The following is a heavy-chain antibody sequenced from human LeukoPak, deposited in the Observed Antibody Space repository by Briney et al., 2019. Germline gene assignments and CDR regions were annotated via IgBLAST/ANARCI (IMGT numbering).Heavy chain of an antibody. Sequence: GGSLRLSCAASGFTFSSSAMSWVRQAPGKGLEWVSAISNNGGYTYYADSVQGRFTISRDNSKSTLCLQMNSLRDEDTAVYYCAKQLGYCSDGSCYFPYWGQGTLVTVSS. D-gene: IGHD2-15*01. V-gene: IGHV3-23*01. J-gene: IGHJ4*02. CDR1: GFTFSSSA. CDR3: AKQLGYCSDGSCYFPY. CDR2: ISNNGGYT.